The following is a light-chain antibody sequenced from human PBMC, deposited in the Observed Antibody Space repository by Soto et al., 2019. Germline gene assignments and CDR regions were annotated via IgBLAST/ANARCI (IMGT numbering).Light chain of an antibody. J-gene: IGLJ2*01. CDR1: SSDVGGYNY. CDR2: DVS. V-gene: IGLV2-14*01. CDR3: RSYTSSSPPGV. Sequence: QSVLTQPASVSGSPGQSITISCTGTSSDVGGYNYVSWYQQHPGKAPKLMIYDVSNRPSGVSNRFSGSKSGNTASLTISGLQAGDGADYYCRSYTSSSPPGVFGGGTKLTVL.